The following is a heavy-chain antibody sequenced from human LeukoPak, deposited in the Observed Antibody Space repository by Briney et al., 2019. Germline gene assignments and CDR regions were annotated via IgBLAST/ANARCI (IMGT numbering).Heavy chain of an antibody. Sequence: ASVKVSCKASGYTFTGYYMHWVRQAPGQGLEWMGWINPNSGGTNYAQKFQGRVTMTRDTSISTAYMELSSLRSEDTAVYYCASRTYYDILTGYYREENWFDPWGQGTLVTVSS. J-gene: IGHJ5*02. CDR1: GYTFTGYY. CDR2: INPNSGGT. D-gene: IGHD3-9*01. V-gene: IGHV1-2*02. CDR3: ASRTYYDILTGYYREENWFDP.